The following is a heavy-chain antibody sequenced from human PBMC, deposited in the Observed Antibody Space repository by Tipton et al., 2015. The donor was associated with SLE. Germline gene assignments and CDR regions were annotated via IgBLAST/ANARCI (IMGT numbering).Heavy chain of an antibody. V-gene: IGHV4-39*07. J-gene: IGHJ4*02. Sequence: TLSLTCAVSGASISSGSFYWGWIRQPPGRGLQWIGSLSYMGTTSYTPSFTGRVTISVDRSKNQFSLNLTSVTAADTAVYYCVSSSPVTSDYWGQGTLVTVSS. CDR3: VSSSPVTSDY. CDR2: LSYMGTT. CDR1: GASISSGSFY.